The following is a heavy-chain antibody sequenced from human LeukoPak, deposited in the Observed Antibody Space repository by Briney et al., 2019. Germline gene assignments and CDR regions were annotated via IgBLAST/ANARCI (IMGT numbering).Heavy chain of an antibody. CDR3: ARGREVGARGRFDY. CDR2: INHSGST. CDR1: GGSFSGYY. J-gene: IGHJ4*02. V-gene: IGHV4-34*01. Sequence: TPETLSLTCAVYGGSFSGYYWSWIRQPPGKGLEWIGEINHSGSTNYNPSLKSRVTISVDTSKNQFSLKLSSVTAADTAVYYCARGREVGARGRFDYWGQGTLVTVSS. D-gene: IGHD1-26*01.